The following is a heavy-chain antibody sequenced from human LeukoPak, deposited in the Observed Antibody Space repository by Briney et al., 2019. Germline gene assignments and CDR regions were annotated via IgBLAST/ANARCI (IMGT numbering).Heavy chain of an antibody. Sequence: ASVKVSCKASGYTFTGYYMHWVRQAPGQGLEWMGWINPNSGGTNYAQKFQGRVTMTRDTSISTAYMELSRLRSDDTAVYYCAREYSSGWYSWFDPWGQGTLVTVSS. CDR3: AREYSSGWYSWFDP. V-gene: IGHV1-2*02. D-gene: IGHD6-19*01. CDR1: GYTFTGYY. CDR2: INPNSGGT. J-gene: IGHJ5*02.